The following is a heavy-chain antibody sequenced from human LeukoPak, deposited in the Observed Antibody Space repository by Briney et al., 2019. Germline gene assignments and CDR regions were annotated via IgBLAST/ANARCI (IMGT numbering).Heavy chain of an antibody. Sequence: ASVKVSCKASGYTFTSYYMHWVRQAPGQGLEWMGWINPNSGGTNYAQKFQGRVTMTRDTSISTAYMELSRLRSDDTAVYYCARVRDQYSSSSWGIDYWGQGTLVTVSS. CDR2: INPNSGGT. V-gene: IGHV1-2*02. D-gene: IGHD6-6*01. CDR3: ARVRDQYSSSSWGIDY. J-gene: IGHJ4*02. CDR1: GYTFTSYY.